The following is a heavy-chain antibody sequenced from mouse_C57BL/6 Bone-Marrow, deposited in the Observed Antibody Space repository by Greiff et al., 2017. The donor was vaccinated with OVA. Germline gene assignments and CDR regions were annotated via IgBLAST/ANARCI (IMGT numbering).Heavy chain of an antibody. J-gene: IGHJ1*03. CDR2: ISDGGSYT. D-gene: IGHD1-1*01. Sequence: EVQRVESGGGLVKPGGSLKLSCAASGFTFSSYAMSWVRQTPEKRLEWVATISDGGSYTYYPDNVKGRFTISRDNAKNNLYLQMSHLKSEDTAMYYGARSPAYYYGSRWYFDVWGTGTTVTVTA. V-gene: IGHV5-4*01. CDR3: ARSPAYYYGSRWYFDV. CDR1: GFTFSSYA.